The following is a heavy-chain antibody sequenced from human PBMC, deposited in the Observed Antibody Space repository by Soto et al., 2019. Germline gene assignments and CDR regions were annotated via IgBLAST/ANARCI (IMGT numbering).Heavy chain of an antibody. CDR3: ASPRGYCSSTSCAYFDY. Sequence: QVQLVQSGAEVKKPGSSVKVSCKASGGTFSSYAISWVRQAPGQGLEWMGGIIPIFGTANYAQKFQGRVTITADESTSTAYMELSSLRSEETAVYYCASPRGYCSSTSCAYFDYWGQGTLVTVSS. CDR2: IIPIFGTA. D-gene: IGHD2-2*01. CDR1: GGTFSSYA. J-gene: IGHJ4*02. V-gene: IGHV1-69*01.